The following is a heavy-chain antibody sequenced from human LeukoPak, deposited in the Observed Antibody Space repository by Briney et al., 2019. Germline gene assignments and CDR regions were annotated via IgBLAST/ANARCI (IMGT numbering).Heavy chain of an antibody. CDR3: ARGGSGWEASDC. CDR1: SASMSYYY. D-gene: IGHD6-19*01. J-gene: IGHJ4*02. CDR2: MHDTGSA. V-gene: IGHV4-59*01. Sequence: PSETLSLTCTVSSASMSYYYWIWIRQPPGKGLEWLGYMHDTGSANYNPSLKSRVSISVDPSKNQFSLRVTSVTDADTAVYSCARGGSGWEASDCWGQGTLVTVSS.